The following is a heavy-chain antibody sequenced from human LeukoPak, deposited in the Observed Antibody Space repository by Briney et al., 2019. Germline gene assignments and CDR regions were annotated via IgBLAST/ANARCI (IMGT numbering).Heavy chain of an antibody. D-gene: IGHD5-18*01. V-gene: IGHV3-23*01. CDR2: IRGSGGST. CDR1: GFTFSSYA. CDR3: AKEWIQLWPSYLDY. Sequence: GGSLRLSCAASGFTFSSYAMSWVRQAPGKGLEWVSTIRGSGGSTYYADSVKGRFTISRDNSKNTLYLQMNSLRAEDTAVYYCAKEWIQLWPSYLDYWGQGTLVTVSS. J-gene: IGHJ4*02.